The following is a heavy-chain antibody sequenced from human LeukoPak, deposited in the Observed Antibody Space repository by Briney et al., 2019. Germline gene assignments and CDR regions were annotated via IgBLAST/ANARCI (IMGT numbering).Heavy chain of an antibody. D-gene: IGHD1-20*01. CDR2: IYTSGST. Sequence: MPSETLSLTCTVSGGSISSYYWSWIRQPAGKGLEWIGRIYTSGSTNYNPSLKSRVTMSVDTSKNQFSLKLSSVTAADTAVYYCAGDYYKGGYNWNPGVFDYWGQGTLVTVSS. CDR1: GGSISSYY. CDR3: AGDYYKGGYNWNPGVFDY. J-gene: IGHJ4*02. V-gene: IGHV4-4*07.